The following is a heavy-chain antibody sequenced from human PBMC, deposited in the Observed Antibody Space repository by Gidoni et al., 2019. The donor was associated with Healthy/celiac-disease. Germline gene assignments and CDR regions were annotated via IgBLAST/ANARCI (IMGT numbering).Heavy chain of an antibody. CDR2: INHSGST. J-gene: IGHJ6*02. Sequence: QVQLQQWGAGLLKPSATLSLTCAVYGGSFSGYYWSWIRQPPGKGLEWIGEINHSGSTNYNPSLKSRVTISVDTSKNQFSLKLSSVTAADTAVYYCARGRSPYDFWSGYLNYGRPEKDPWRVKYGMDVWGQGTTVTVSS. D-gene: IGHD3-3*01. CDR3: ARGRSPYDFWSGYLNYGRPEKDPWRVKYGMDV. V-gene: IGHV4-34*01. CDR1: GGSFSGYY.